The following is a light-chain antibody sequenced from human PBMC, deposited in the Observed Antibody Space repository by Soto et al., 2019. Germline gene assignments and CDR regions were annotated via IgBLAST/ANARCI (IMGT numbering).Light chain of an antibody. V-gene: IGLV2-23*01. Sequence: QSVLTQPASVSGSPGQSITISCTGTSSDVGDYNLVSWYQQHPGKVPKLIIYEGSKRPSGVSDRFSGSKSGNTASLTISGLQAEDEGDYYCCSFSFAGSSTGFGTGTKVTVL. CDR3: CSFSFAGSSTG. CDR2: EGS. J-gene: IGLJ1*01. CDR1: SSDVGDYNL.